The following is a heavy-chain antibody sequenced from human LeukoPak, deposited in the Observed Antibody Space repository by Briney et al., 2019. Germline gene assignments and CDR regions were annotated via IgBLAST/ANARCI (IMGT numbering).Heavy chain of an antibody. J-gene: IGHJ3*02. CDR1: GFTFSSYW. CDR3: ARGGGDHAFDI. Sequence: GGSLRLSCAASGFTFSSYWMHWVRHSPEKGLVWVSRIDNNGRDTIYADSVKGRFTISRDNTRNTLHLQLGSLRVEDTAIYYCARGGGDHAFDIWGQGTMATVSS. D-gene: IGHD2-21*02. CDR2: IDNNGRDT. V-gene: IGHV3-74*01.